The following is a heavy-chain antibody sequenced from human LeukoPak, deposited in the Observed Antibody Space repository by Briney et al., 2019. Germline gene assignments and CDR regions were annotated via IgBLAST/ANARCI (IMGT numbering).Heavy chain of an antibody. Sequence: GGSLRLSCAASGFRFSGYAMDWVRPTPGRGLAWVAVIWADASNEYYGESVKGRFTISRDNSKNVLYLQMNSLRADDTALYYCARDTWFGDQGPGYFDYWGQGTLVTVSS. J-gene: IGHJ4*02. CDR1: GFRFSGYA. CDR2: IWADASNE. CDR3: ARDTWFGDQGPGYFDY. V-gene: IGHV3-33*01. D-gene: IGHD3-10*01.